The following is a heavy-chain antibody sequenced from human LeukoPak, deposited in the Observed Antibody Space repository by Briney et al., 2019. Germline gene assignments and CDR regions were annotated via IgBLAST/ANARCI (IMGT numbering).Heavy chain of an antibody. CDR1: GFTFDDYG. Sequence: PGGSLRLSCAASGFTFDDYGMSWVRQAPGKGLKWVSGINWNGGSTGYADSVKGRFTISRDNAKNSLYLQMNSLRAEDTALYYCARSTAGIIAVAGSDYWGQGTLVTVSS. J-gene: IGHJ4*02. CDR2: INWNGGST. D-gene: IGHD6-19*01. CDR3: ARSTAGIIAVAGSDY. V-gene: IGHV3-20*04.